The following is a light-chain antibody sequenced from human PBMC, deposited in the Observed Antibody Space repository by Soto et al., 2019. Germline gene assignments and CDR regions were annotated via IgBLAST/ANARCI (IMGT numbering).Light chain of an antibody. J-gene: IGKJ4*01. V-gene: IGKV3-15*01. CDR1: QSVSSN. CDR3: QQYNNWPIT. CDR2: GAS. Sequence: EVGMTQSPATLSVSPGERATLSCRASQSVSSNLAWYQQKPGQTPRLLMYGASTRATGIPARFSGSGSGTEFTLTISSLQSEDFAVYYCQQYNNWPITFGGGTKVDIK.